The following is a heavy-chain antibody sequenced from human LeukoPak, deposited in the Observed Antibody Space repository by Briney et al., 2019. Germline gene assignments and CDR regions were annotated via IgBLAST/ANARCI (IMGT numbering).Heavy chain of an antibody. Sequence: ASVKVSCKASGYTFTSYDINWVRQATGQGLEWMGWMNPNSGNTGYAQKFHGRVTMTRNTSITTAYMELSSLRSEDTAVYYCARVHIVVAGAFDIWGQGTMVTVSS. CDR1: GYTFTSYD. CDR2: MNPNSGNT. D-gene: IGHD2-15*01. J-gene: IGHJ3*02. V-gene: IGHV1-8*01. CDR3: ARVHIVVAGAFDI.